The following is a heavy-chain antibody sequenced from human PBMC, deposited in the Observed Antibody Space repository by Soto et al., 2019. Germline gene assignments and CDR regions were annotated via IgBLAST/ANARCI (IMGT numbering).Heavy chain of an antibody. Sequence: HSESMSLTCTVSGASISIGRSYWSWIRQHPGKGLEWIGYMFYSGSTYYHPSLKSRANISADTSNNQFSLRLTSVTPADTAGYYCARNNGYGHFDSWGQGTLVTVSS. V-gene: IGHV4-31*03. CDR1: GASISIGRSY. J-gene: IGHJ4*02. D-gene: IGHD5-12*01. CDR3: ARNNGYGHFDS. CDR2: MFYSGST.